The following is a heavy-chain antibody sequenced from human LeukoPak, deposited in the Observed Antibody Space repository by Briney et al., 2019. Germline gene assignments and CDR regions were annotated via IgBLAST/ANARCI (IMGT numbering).Heavy chain of an antibody. CDR1: GGSISSYY. CDR2: IYYSGTT. Sequence: SETLSLTCTVSGGSISSYYWSWIRQPPGKGLEWIGYIYYSGTTKYNPSLKSRVTISVDTSKNQFSLKLSSVTAADTAVYYCASGVVPAVSHYWGQGTLVTVSS. V-gene: IGHV4-59*12. J-gene: IGHJ4*02. D-gene: IGHD2-2*01. CDR3: ASGVVPAVSHY.